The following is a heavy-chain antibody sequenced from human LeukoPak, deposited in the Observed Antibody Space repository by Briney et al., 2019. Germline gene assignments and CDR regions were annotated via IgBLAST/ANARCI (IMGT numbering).Heavy chain of an antibody. V-gene: IGHV1-2*02. D-gene: IGHD4-17*01. CDR2: INPNSGDT. CDR3: ANNWAGDSGY. CDR1: GYTFTGYY. J-gene: IGHJ4*02. Sequence: ASVNVSCKASGYTFTGYYIHWVRQAPGQGLERMGWINPNSGDTKYAQKFQGRVTMTRDTSISTAYMELSRLRSDDTAIYYCANNWAGDSGYWGQGTLVTVSS.